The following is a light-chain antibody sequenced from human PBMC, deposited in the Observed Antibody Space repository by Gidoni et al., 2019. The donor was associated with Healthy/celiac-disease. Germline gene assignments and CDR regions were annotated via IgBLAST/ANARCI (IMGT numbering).Light chain of an antibody. CDR3: QQSYSTPPNT. J-gene: IGKJ2*01. CDR2: AAS. CDR1: QSISSY. Sequence: DIQMTQSPSSLSASVGDRVTITCRASQSISSYLNWYQQKPGKAPKLLIYAASSLQSGVPPRFSGSGSGTDFTLTISSLQPEDFATYYCQQSYSTPPNTFXQXTKLEIK. V-gene: IGKV1-39*01.